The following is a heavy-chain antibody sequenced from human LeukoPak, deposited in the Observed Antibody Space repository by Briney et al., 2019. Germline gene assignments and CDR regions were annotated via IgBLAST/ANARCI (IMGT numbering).Heavy chain of an antibody. J-gene: IGHJ4*02. CDR3: ARVADSSGYALFDY. V-gene: IGHV1-69*05. CDR2: IIPIFGTA. Sequence: SVKVSCKASGYTFTSYYMHWVRQAPGQGLEWMGGIIPIFGTANYAQKFQGRVTITTDESTSTAYMELSSLRSEDTAVYYCARVADSSGYALFDYWGQGTLVTVSS. CDR1: GYTFTSYY. D-gene: IGHD3-22*01.